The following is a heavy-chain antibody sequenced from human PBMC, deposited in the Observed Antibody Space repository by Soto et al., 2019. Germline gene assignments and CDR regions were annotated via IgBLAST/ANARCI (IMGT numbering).Heavy chain of an antibody. V-gene: IGHV5-51*01. D-gene: IGHD4-17*01. CDR1: GFNVPTFW. CDR3: ARHDYGDNLDY. CDR2: IYPDDSDT. J-gene: IGHJ4*02. Sequence: LGESLKISCKHSGFNVPTFWIAWVRQMPGKGLEWMGTIYPDDSDTRYSPSFQGQVTISADKSIQTAYLQWSSLKASDTAMYYCARHDYGDNLDYWGQGTLVTVSS.